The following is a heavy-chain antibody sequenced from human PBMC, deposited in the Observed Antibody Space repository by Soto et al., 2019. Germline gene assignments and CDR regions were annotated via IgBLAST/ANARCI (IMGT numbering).Heavy chain of an antibody. CDR1: GGSISSGGYS. CDR3: ARGVTTVTTFDY. D-gene: IGHD4-17*01. Sequence: QLQLQESGSGLVKPSQTLSLTCAVSGGSISSGGYSCNWIRQPPGKGLEWIGYIYHSGSTYYNPSLKSRVTISVYRSKNQFSLKLSSVTAADTAMYYCARGVTTVTTFDYWGQGTLVTVSS. J-gene: IGHJ4*02. V-gene: IGHV4-30-2*01. CDR2: IYHSGST.